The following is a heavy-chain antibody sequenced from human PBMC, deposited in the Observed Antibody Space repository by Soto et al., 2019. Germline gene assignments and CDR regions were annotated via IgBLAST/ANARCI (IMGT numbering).Heavy chain of an antibody. V-gene: IGHV3-33*01. D-gene: IGHD6-13*01. CDR1: GFTFSNQG. J-gene: IGHJ6*02. CDR2: IGSDGSNK. Sequence: QVQLVESGGRVGQPWKALRLHCTPYGFTFSNQGMHWVPQASGKGLEWVAQIGSDGSNKHYADSVQGRFTISRDNARNKVYVHMNSLRVEATAVYYCARDGKQLAPYALEVWGQGTSVTVSS. CDR3: ARDGKQLAPYALEV.